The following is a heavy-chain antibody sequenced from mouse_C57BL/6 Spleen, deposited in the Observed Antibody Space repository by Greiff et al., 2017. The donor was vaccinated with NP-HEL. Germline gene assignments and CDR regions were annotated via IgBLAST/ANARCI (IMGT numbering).Heavy chain of an antibody. CDR3: ARRVNYAMDY. J-gene: IGHJ4*01. Sequence: QVQLQQSGPELVKPGASVKISCKASGFAFSSSWMNWVKQRPGKGLEWIGRIYPGDGDTNYNGKFKGKATLTADKSSSTAYMQLSGLTSEDSSVYFCARRVNYAMDYWGQGTSVTVSS. CDR2: IYPGDGDT. V-gene: IGHV1-82*01. D-gene: IGHD2-1*01. CDR1: GFAFSSSW.